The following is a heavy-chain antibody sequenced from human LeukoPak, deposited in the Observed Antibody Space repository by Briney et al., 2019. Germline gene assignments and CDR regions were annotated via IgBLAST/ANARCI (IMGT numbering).Heavy chain of an antibody. CDR1: GFRLSDYS. J-gene: IGHJ4*02. CDR3: ARDYKYAFDN. D-gene: IGHD5-24*01. V-gene: IGHV3-48*01. Sequence: PGGPLRLSCAASGFRLSDYSMNWDRQAPEKGLERISYIGISSNNTNYAASVKGRFTISGDKAKNSLYLQMNSLRVEDTAVYYCARDYKYAFDNWGQGTLVTVSS. CDR2: IGISSNNT.